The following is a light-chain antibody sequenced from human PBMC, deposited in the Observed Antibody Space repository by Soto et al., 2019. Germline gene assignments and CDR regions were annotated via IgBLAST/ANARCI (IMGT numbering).Light chain of an antibody. Sequence: DIQMTQSPSSLSASVGDRVTITCRASQSISTYLHWYQQKPGKAPNLLIYAAPTLQSGAPSRFSGSGSGTEFALTISSLQPEDSATYYCQQLKSYPLTFGGGTKV. CDR2: AAP. J-gene: IGKJ4*01. V-gene: IGKV1-9*01. CDR3: QQLKSYPLT. CDR1: QSISTY.